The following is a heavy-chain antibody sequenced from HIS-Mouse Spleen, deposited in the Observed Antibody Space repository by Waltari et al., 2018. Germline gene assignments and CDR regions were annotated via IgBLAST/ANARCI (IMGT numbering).Heavy chain of an antibody. J-gene: IGHJ2*01. V-gene: IGHV4-59*01. CDR1: GGSLSSYY. Sequence: QVQLQESGPGLVKPSETLSLTCTVSGGSLSSYYGSGSRQPPGKGLEWIGYYSGSTNYNPSLKSRVTISVDTSKNQFSLKLSSVTAADTAVYYCARASRDLLLPRYFDLWGRGTLVTVSS. CDR3: ARASRDLLLPRYFDL. CDR2: YYSGST.